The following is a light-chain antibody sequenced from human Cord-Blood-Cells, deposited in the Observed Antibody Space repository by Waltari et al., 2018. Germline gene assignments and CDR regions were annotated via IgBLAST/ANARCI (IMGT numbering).Light chain of an antibody. CDR2: QAY. V-gene: IGKV1-5*03. CDR3: QQYNSYSST. Sequence: DSQMTQSPSTLSASVGDRVTITCRASQSSSSSLAWYQQKPGKAPKRLNYQAYSLESGVPARFSGSGSGTEFTLTISSLQPDDFATYYCQQYNSYSSTFGQGTKLEIK. CDR1: QSSSSS. J-gene: IGKJ2*01.